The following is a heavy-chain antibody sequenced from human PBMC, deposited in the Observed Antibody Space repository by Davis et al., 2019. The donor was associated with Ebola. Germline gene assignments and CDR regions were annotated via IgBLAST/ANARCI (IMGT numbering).Heavy chain of an antibody. CDR3: TRDFPIVVVVAATRAHPMDV. J-gene: IGHJ6*04. D-gene: IGHD2-15*01. CDR2: IRSKAYGGTT. CDR1: GFTFGDYA. V-gene: IGHV3-49*04. Sequence: GGSLRLSCTASGFTFGDYAISWVRQAPGKGLEWVGFIRSKAYGGTTEYAASVKGRFTISRDDSKSIAYLQMNSLKAEDTAVYYCTRDFPIVVVVAATRAHPMDVWGKGTTVTVSS.